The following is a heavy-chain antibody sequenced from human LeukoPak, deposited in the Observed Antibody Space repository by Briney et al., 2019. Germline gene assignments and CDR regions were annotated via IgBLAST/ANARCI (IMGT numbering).Heavy chain of an antibody. D-gene: IGHD4-17*01. CDR3: ARFTYGDYLDY. J-gene: IGHJ4*02. CDR2: IYYTGT. V-gene: IGHV4-59*02. Sequence: SETLSLTCTVSGGSVTDYYWSWIRQSPGKGLEWIGYIYYTGTSYNPSLKSRVTISVDTSKNQFSLKLSSVTAADTAVYYCARFTYGDYLDYWGQGTLVTVSS. CDR1: GGSVTDYY.